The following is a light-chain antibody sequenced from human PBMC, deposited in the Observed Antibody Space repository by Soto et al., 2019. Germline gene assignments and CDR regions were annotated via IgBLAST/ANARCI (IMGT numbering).Light chain of an antibody. CDR2: GSS. Sequence: EIVLTQSPATLSVSPGERATLSCRASQTVYNGFLTWYQQKPGQAPRLLIYGSSSRATGIPDRFSGSGSGTDFTLTISNLEPEDFAVYYCQQYVSSPRTFGQGTKVDIK. CDR1: QTVYNGF. V-gene: IGKV3-20*01. J-gene: IGKJ1*01. CDR3: QQYVSSPRT.